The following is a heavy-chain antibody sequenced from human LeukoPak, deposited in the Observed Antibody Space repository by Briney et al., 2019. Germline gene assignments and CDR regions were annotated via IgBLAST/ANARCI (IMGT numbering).Heavy chain of an antibody. CDR3: ARGLLRYFDWLLLGAFDI. CDR1: GFTFSNYN. CDR2: ITSGSSYI. Sequence: GGSLRLSCAASGFTFSNYNMNWVRQAPGKGLEWVSSITSGSSYIYYADSVKGRFTISRDNSKNTLYLQMNSLRAEDTAVYYCARGLLRYFDWLLLGAFDIWGQGTMVTVSS. V-gene: IGHV3-21*01. J-gene: IGHJ3*02. D-gene: IGHD3-9*01.